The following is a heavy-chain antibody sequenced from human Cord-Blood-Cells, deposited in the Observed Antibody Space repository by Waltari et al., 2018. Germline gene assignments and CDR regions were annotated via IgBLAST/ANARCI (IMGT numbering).Heavy chain of an antibody. V-gene: IGHV3-49*04. D-gene: IGHD3-22*01. Sequence: EVQLVASGGGLVQPGRSLRLSCTASGFTFGDYAISGVRQAQGKGLERVGFIRSKAYGGTTEYAASVKGRFTISRDDSKSIAYLQMNSLKTEDTAVYYCTRGITMIPFFDYWGQGTLVTVSS. CDR2: IRSKAYGGTT. CDR3: TRGITMIPFFDY. CDR1: GFTFGDYA. J-gene: IGHJ4*02.